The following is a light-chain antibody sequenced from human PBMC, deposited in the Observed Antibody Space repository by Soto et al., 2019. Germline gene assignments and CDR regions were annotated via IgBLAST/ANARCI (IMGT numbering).Light chain of an antibody. V-gene: IGKV3-20*01. J-gene: IGKJ5*01. CDR1: QSVSSY. CDR2: GAS. Sequence: IVLTQSPPSLSLFPGERATLSCRASQSVSSYLAWYQQKPGQAPRLLIYGASTRTTGIPDRFSGSGSGTDFTLTIGRLEPGDFAVYYCLHYGGSPLTFGQGTRLEIK. CDR3: LHYGGSPLT.